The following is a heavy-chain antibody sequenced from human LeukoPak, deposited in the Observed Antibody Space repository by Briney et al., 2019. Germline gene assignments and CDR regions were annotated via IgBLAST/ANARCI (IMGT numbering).Heavy chain of an antibody. CDR3: AKEDTVTASYFYYGMDV. Sequence: GGSLRLSCAASGFTFDNYAMHWVRQAPGKGLEWVSGISWNSVSIGHADSVKGRFTISRDNSKNTLSLQMNSLRAEDTALYYCAKEDTVTASYFYYGMDVWGQGTTVTVSS. J-gene: IGHJ6*02. CDR2: ISWNSVSI. CDR1: GFTFDNYA. D-gene: IGHD4-17*01. V-gene: IGHV3-9*01.